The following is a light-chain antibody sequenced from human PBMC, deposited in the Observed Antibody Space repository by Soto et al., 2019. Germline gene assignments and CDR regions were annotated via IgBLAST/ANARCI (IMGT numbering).Light chain of an antibody. CDR1: QSISGW. V-gene: IGKV1-5*03. CDR3: QQYNNYPYT. CDR2: KSS. J-gene: IGKJ2*01. Sequence: DIQMTQSPSTLSASVGARVIITCRASQSISGWLAWYQQKPGRAPNLLIYKSSTLASGVPSRFSGSGSGTEFTLTISSLQPDDFATDYCQQYNNYPYTFGQGTNLEIK.